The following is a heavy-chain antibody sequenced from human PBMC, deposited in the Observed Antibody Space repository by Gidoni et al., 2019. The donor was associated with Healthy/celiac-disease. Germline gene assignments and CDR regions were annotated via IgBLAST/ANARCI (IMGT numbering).Heavy chain of an antibody. J-gene: IGHJ3*02. CDR3: AKDQPVAAWDAFDI. CDR1: GIPFSSHA. D-gene: IGHD6-13*01. CDR2: ISGTGGST. Sequence: EVQLLESGGGLVQPGGSLRLSCVASGIPFSSHAMRWVRQAPGKGLEWVAAISGTGGSTYYADSVKGRFTISRDNSKNTLYLQMNSLRAEDTAVYYCAKDQPVAAWDAFDIWGQGTMVTVSS. V-gene: IGHV3-23*01.